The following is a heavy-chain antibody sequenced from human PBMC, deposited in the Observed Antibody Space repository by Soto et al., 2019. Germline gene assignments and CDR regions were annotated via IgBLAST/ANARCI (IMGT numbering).Heavy chain of an antibody. Sequence: QVQLVQSGAEVKKPGSSVKVSCKASGGTFSSYTISWVRQAPGQGLEWMGRIIPILGIANYAQKFQGRVTITADKSTSTAYMELSSLRSEATAVYYCASPFHCSSTSCYTRFDYWGQGTLVTVSS. D-gene: IGHD2-2*02. CDR3: ASPFHCSSTSCYTRFDY. CDR1: GGTFSSYT. V-gene: IGHV1-69*02. J-gene: IGHJ4*02. CDR2: IIPILGIA.